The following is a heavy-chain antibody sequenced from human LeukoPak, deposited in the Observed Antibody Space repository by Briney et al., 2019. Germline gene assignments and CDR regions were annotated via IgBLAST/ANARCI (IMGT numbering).Heavy chain of an antibody. Sequence: GGSLRLSCAASGFTFSSYGMHWVRQAPGKGLEWVAVIWYDGSNKYYADSVKGRFTISRDNSKNTLYLQMNSLRAEDTAVYYCAKDAVAVAGEGFFDYWGQGTLVAVSS. CDR1: GFTFSSYG. J-gene: IGHJ4*02. CDR3: AKDAVAVAGEGFFDY. V-gene: IGHV3-33*06. CDR2: IWYDGSNK. D-gene: IGHD6-19*01.